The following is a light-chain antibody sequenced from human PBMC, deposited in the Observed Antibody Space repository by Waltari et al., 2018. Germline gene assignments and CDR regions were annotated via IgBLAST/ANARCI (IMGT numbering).Light chain of an antibody. Sequence: AIRMTQSPSSFSESTGDRVTITCRASKGISSYLAWYQQKPGKAPKLLIYAAPTLQSGVPSRFSGSGSGTDFTLTISCLQSEDFATYYCQQYYSYPRTFGQGTKVEIK. V-gene: IGKV1-8*01. CDR1: KGISSY. CDR2: AAP. J-gene: IGKJ1*01. CDR3: QQYYSYPRT.